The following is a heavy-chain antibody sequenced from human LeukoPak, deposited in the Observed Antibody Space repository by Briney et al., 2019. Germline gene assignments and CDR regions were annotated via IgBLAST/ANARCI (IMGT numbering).Heavy chain of an antibody. D-gene: IGHD2-15*01. V-gene: IGHV3-33*01. CDR1: GFTFSSYG. J-gene: IGHJ3*02. Sequence: GRSLRLSCAASGFTFSSYGMHWVRQAPGKGLEWVAVIWYDGSNKYYADSVKCRFTISRDNSKHTLYLQMNSLRPEYTAVYYCARDGRCSGGSCYGDDAFDIWGQGTMVTVSS. CDR2: IWYDGSNK. CDR3: ARDGRCSGGSCYGDDAFDI.